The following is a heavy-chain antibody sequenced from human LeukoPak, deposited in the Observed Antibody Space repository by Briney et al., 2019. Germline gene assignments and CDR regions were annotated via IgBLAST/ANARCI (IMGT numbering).Heavy chain of an antibody. J-gene: IGHJ4*02. Sequence: KPGGSLRLSCAASGFIFSNAWMSWVRQAPGKGLEWVGRIKAKTDGGTINYAAPVKGRFTISRDDSKDTLYLQMNSLKIEDSAVYYCATGSASYYAIDYWGQGTLVTVSS. V-gene: IGHV3-15*01. CDR3: ATGSASYYAIDY. D-gene: IGHD1-26*01. CDR1: GFIFSNAW. CDR2: IKAKTDGGTI.